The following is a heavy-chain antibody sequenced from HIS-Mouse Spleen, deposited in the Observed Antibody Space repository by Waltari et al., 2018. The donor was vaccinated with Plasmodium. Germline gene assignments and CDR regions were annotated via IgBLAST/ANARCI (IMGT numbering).Heavy chain of an antibody. CDR2: ISYDGSNK. J-gene: IGHJ3*02. CDR1: GFSFTLLS. Sequence: VQLVDSGGRVVRPGAPRSFPCSAPGFSFTLLSIHCARQAPGKGLEWVAVISYDGSNKYYADSVKGRFTISRDNSKNTLYLQMNSLRAEDTAVYYCATNGTTVPGAFDIWGQGTMVTVSS. V-gene: IGHV3-30*04. D-gene: IGHD1-1*01. CDR3: ATNGTTVPGAFDI.